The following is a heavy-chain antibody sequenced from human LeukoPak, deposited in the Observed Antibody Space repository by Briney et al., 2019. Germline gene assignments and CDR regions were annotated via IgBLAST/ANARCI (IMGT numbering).Heavy chain of an antibody. CDR3: ARGPPYGSGKFGPFDH. V-gene: IGHV3-48*04. J-gene: IGHJ4*02. Sequence: PGGSLRLSCAASGFTFSSYAMSWVRQAPGKGLEWVSYINSSGYTIYYADSVKGRFTISRDNAKNSLYLQMNSLRTEDTAVYYCARGPPYGSGKFGPFDHWGQGTLVTVSS. CDR2: INSSGYTI. CDR1: GFTFSSYA. D-gene: IGHD3-10*01.